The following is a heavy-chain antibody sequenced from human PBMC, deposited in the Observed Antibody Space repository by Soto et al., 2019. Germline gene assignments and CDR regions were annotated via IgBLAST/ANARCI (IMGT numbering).Heavy chain of an antibody. CDR1: GFTFSRFE. D-gene: IGHD3-10*01. CDR2: ISSSGSTA. Sequence: GGSLRLSCAASGFTFSRFELHWVRQAPGKGLEWISYISSSGSTAYYASSVEGRFTISRDNANNSAYLQMDSLRAEDTALYYCMRAAWFPYLSFYWGQGALVTVSS. V-gene: IGHV3-48*03. CDR3: MRAAWFPYLSFY. J-gene: IGHJ4*02.